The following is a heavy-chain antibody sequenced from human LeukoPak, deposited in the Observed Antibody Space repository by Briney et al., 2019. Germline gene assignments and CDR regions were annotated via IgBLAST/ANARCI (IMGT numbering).Heavy chain of an antibody. CDR2: IIPIFATT. CDR3: ATLSGCSGGSCYSLYYYYRMDV. Sequence: SVKVSCKASGGTFSSYAISWVRQAPGQGLEWMGGIIPIFATTNYAQKFQGRVTITADESTSTAYMELSSLRSEDTAVYYCATLSGCSGGSCYSLYYYYRMDVWGQGTTVTVSS. V-gene: IGHV1-69*13. D-gene: IGHD2-15*01. CDR1: GGTFSSYA. J-gene: IGHJ6*02.